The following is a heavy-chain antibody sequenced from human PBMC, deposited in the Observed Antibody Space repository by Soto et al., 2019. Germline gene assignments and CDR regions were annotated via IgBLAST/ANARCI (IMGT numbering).Heavy chain of an antibody. Sequence: GESLKISCQGSGYSFTSYWIGWVRQMPGKGLEWMAIIYPSDSDTRYSPSFQGQVTISADKSIRTAYLQWSSLKASDTAMYYCARPWNDGSGPDALDIWGQGTMVTVSS. J-gene: IGHJ3*02. CDR1: GYSFTSYW. CDR3: ARPWNDGSGPDALDI. CDR2: IYPSDSDT. V-gene: IGHV5-51*01. D-gene: IGHD3-22*01.